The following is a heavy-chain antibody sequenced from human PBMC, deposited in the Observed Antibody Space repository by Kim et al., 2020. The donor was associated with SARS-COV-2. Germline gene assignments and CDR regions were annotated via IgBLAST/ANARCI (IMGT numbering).Heavy chain of an antibody. CDR1: GITFSTSQ. V-gene: IGHV3-21*01. J-gene: IGHJ4*02. CDR3: ARDERAVADPFDY. D-gene: IGHD6-19*01. Sequence: GGSLRLSCASSGITFSTSQMNWVRQAPGKGLEWVSAISSSSRYIYYADSVKGRFTISRDNAQNSVYLQMNSLRVEDTAVYYCARDERAVADPFDYWGRG. CDR2: ISSSSRYI.